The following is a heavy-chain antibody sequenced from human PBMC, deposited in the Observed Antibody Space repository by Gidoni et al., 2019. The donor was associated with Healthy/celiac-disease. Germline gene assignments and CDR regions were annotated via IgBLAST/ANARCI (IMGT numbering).Heavy chain of an antibody. J-gene: IGHJ3*02. CDR1: GFTFSSYA. CDR3: AKDLPPLWFGELSRAFDI. V-gene: IGHV3-23*01. CDR2: ISGSGGST. Sequence: EVQLLASGGGLVQPGGSVRLSCAASGFTFSSYAMCWVRQAPGKGLEWVSAISGSGGSTYYADSVKVRFTISRDNSKNTLYLQRNSLRAEDTAVYYCAKDLPPLWFGELSRAFDIWGQGTMVTVSS. D-gene: IGHD3-10*01.